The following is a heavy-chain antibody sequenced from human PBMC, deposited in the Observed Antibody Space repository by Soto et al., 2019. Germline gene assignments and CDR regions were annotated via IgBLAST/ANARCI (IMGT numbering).Heavy chain of an antibody. V-gene: IGHV1-24*01. CDR2: FDPEDGET. J-gene: IGHJ3*02. CDR1: GYTLTELS. Sequence: ASVKVSCKVSGYTLTELSMHWVRQAPGEGLEWMGGFDPEDGETIYAQKFQGRVTMTEDTSTDTAYMELSSLRSEDTAVYYCATASFIMITFGGARQDAFDIWGQGTMVTVSS. D-gene: IGHD3-16*01. CDR3: ATASFIMITFGGARQDAFDI.